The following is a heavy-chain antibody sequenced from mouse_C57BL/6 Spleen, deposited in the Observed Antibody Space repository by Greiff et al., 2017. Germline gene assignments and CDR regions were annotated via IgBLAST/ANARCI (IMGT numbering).Heavy chain of an antibody. CDR1: GFTFSDYY. Sequence: EVKLVESEGGLVQPGSSMKLSCTASGFTFSDYYMAWVRQVPEKGLEWVANINYDGSSTYYLDSLKSRFIISRDNAKNILYLQMSSLKSEDTATYYCAREGDSSGGGFAYWGQGTLVTVSA. J-gene: IGHJ3*01. CDR3: AREGDSSGGGFAY. CDR2: INYDGSST. D-gene: IGHD3-2*02. V-gene: IGHV5-16*01.